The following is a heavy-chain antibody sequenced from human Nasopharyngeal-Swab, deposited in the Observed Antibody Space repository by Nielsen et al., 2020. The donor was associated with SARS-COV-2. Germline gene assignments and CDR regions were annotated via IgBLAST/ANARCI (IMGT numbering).Heavy chain of an antibody. V-gene: IGHV4-34*01. Sequence: GSLSLSCTCKGSSFTGIFWNWVRQPPGKGLEWIGEVSHSGTATYNPSLTGRVTISLDTAWSQFSLRLSSLSDADTAVYFCARGGQDNALDVWDQGTKVAVSS. D-gene: IGHD1-1*01. CDR1: GSSFTGIF. J-gene: IGHJ6*02. CDR3: ARGGQDNALDV. CDR2: VSHSGTA.